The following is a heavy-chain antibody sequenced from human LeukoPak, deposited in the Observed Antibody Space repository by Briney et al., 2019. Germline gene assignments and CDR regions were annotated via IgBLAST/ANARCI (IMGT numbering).Heavy chain of an antibody. CDR3: ARGGRFDGPEIALLLGSVLGENWFDP. CDR2: IYSSGYT. Sequence: SETLSLTCTVSGGSIRSHYWNWVRQPAGKGLEWIGRIYSSGYTNDNPFLKSRITISVDMCKNKFSLRRNYVTAAGRAVYFCARGGRFDGPEIALLLGSVLGENWFDPWGQGTQVIVSS. J-gene: IGHJ5*02. D-gene: IGHD3-16*01. CDR1: GGSIRSHY. V-gene: IGHV4-4*07.